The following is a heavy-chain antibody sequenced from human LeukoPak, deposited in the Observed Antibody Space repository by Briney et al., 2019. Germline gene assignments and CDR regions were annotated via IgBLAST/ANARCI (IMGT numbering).Heavy chain of an antibody. CDR3: GRGSGVADY. V-gene: IGHV3-74*03. CDR2: INSDGSSI. Sequence: GGSLRLSCVASGFTFSRYWMHWVRQAPGKGLEWVSRINSDGSSITYADSVKGRCTISRDNDKSTLYLQMTSLRVEDTAVYYCGRGSGVADYWGQGALVTVSS. CDR1: GFTFSRYW. D-gene: IGHD7-27*01. J-gene: IGHJ4*02.